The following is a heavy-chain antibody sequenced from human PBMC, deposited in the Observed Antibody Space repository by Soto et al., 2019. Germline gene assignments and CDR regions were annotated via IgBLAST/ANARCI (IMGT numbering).Heavy chain of an antibody. J-gene: IGHJ5*02. CDR2: ISSSGSTI. D-gene: IGHD4-4*01. CDR3: ASSYSNYVRWFDP. CDR1: GFTFSSYE. Sequence: GGSLRLSCAASGFTFSSYEMNWVRQAPGKGLEWVSYISSSGSTIYYADSVKGRFTISRDNAKNSLYLQMNSLRAEDTAVYYCASSYSNYVRWFDPWGQGTLVTVSS. V-gene: IGHV3-48*03.